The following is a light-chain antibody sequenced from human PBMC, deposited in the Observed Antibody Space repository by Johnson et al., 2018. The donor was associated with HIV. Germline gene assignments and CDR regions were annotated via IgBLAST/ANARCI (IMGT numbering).Light chain of an antibody. J-gene: IGLJ1*01. Sequence: QPVLTQPPSSSGPPGQRVTISCSGSSSNIGRNAVNWYQHLPGTAPKLLIYKNNQRPSGVPDRFSGSKSGPSASLAIRGLQAEDEADYYCGTWDSSLSAYVFGTGTNVTVL. CDR1: SSNIGRNA. CDR2: KNN. CDR3: GTWDSSLSAYV. V-gene: IGLV1-44*01.